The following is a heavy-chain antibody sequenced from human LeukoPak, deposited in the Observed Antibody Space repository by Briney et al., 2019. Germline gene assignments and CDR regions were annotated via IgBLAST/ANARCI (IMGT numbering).Heavy chain of an antibody. CDR3: ARRFRWWAHVFDI. J-gene: IGHJ3*02. D-gene: IGHD2-15*01. CDR1: GGSFSGYY. CDR2: INHSGST. V-gene: IGHV4-34*01. Sequence: SETLSLTCAVYGGSFSGYYWSWIRQPPGKGLEWIGEINHSGSTNYNPSLKSRVTISVDTSKNQFSLKLSSVTAADTAVYYCARRFRWWAHVFDIWGQGTMVTVSS.